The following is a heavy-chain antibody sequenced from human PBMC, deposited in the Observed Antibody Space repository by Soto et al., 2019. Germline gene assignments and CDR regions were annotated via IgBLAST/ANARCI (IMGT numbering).Heavy chain of an antibody. V-gene: IGHV4-59*12. D-gene: IGHD5-12*01. CDR1: GGSISSYY. CDR3: VRMRWGYIRFLTPDYYFDY. J-gene: IGHJ4*02. Sequence: PSETLSLTCTVSGGSISSYYWSWIRQPPGKGLEWIGYIYYSGSTNYNPSLKSRVTISVDTSKNQFSLKLSSVTAADTAVYYCVRMRWGYIRFLTPDYYFDYWGQGTLVTVSS. CDR2: IYYSGST.